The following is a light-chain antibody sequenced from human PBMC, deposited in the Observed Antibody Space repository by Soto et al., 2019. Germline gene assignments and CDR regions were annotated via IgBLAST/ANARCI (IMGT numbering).Light chain of an antibody. CDR3: QQYNNWPLT. CDR2: GAS. J-gene: IGKJ4*01. CDR1: QSVSSD. V-gene: IGKV3-15*01. Sequence: EIVMTQSPATLSVSPGARATLSCRASQSVSSDLAWYHQKPGQAPRLLIYGASTRATGIPARFSGSGSGTEFTLTINSLQSEDFAVYYCQQYNNWPLTFGGGTKVDIK.